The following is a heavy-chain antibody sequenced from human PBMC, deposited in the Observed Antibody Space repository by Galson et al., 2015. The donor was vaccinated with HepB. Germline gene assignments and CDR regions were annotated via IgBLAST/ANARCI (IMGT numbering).Heavy chain of an antibody. CDR3: AKDALYSSSRFWFDP. Sequence: SLRLSCAASGFTFSSYAMSWVRQAPGKGLDWVSSISGNGGYTYYVDSVEGRFTISRDNSKNTLYLQMNSLRAEDTAVYYCAKDALYSSSRFWFDPWGQGTLVTVSS. V-gene: IGHV3-23*01. D-gene: IGHD6-13*01. J-gene: IGHJ5*01. CDR2: ISGNGGYT. CDR1: GFTFSSYA.